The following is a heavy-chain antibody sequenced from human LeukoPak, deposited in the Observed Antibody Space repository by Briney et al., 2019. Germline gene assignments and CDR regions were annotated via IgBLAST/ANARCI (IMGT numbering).Heavy chain of an antibody. CDR3: SRENGAFSPFGY. CDR2: ISLTGLT. J-gene: IGHJ4*02. V-gene: IGHV4-4*02. D-gene: IGHD2-8*01. Sequence: PSGTLSLTCGVSGGSISNTNWWSWVRQPPGQGLEWIGEISLTGLTHYNPSLESRVPLSLDKSKNQLSLNLTSVTAADTAVYYCSRENGAFSPFGYWGQGTLVTVLS. CDR1: GGSISNTNW.